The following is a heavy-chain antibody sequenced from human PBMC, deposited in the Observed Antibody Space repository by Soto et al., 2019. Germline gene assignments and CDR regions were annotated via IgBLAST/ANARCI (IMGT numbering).Heavy chain of an antibody. CDR2: ISWNSGSI. V-gene: IGHV3-9*01. Sequence: PGGSLRLSCAASGFTFDDYAMHWVRQAPGKGLEWVSGISWNSGSIGYADSVKGRFTISRDNAKNSLYLQMNSLRAEDTALYYCAKAENDGSGSYYRAVFDYWGQGTLVTVSS. CDR1: GFTFDDYA. D-gene: IGHD3-10*01. J-gene: IGHJ4*02. CDR3: AKAENDGSGSYYRAVFDY.